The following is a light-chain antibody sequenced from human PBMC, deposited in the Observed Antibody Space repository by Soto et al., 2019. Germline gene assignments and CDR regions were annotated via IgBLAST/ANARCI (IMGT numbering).Light chain of an antibody. CDR2: SNT. Sequence: QSLLTQPPSASGTPGQRVTFSCSGSGSNIGTNAVNWYQQLPGTAPKLLIYSNTQRPSGVPDRFSGSKSGTSASLAISGLQSEDEADYYCAAWDDSLNGLLFGGGTKLTVL. CDR3: AAWDDSLNGLL. J-gene: IGLJ2*01. V-gene: IGLV1-44*01. CDR1: GSNIGTNA.